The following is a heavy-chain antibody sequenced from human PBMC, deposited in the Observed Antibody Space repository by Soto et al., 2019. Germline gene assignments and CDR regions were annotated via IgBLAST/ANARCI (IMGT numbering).Heavy chain of an antibody. Sequence: SETLSLTCTVSGGSISSYYWSWIRQPPGKGLEWIGYIYYSGSTNYNPSLKSRVTISVDTSKNQFSLKLSSVTAADTAVYYCARGRVVVPAAINWFDPWGQGTLVTVSS. J-gene: IGHJ5*02. V-gene: IGHV4-59*12. CDR1: GGSISSYY. CDR2: IYYSGST. CDR3: ARGRVVVPAAINWFDP. D-gene: IGHD2-2*02.